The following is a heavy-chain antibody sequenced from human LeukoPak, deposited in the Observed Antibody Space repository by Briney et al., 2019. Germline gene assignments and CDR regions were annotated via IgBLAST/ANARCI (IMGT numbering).Heavy chain of an antibody. V-gene: IGHV1-46*01. CDR2: INPSAGST. D-gene: IGHD6-13*01. CDR3: AREGSWGFRLIAF. Sequence: ASVKVSCKASGYXFTGYYMDWVRQAPGQGLEWLGIINPSAGSTSYAQRFQGRIAMTRDTSTSTVYMGLSSLKIEDTAVYFCAREGSWGFRLIAFWGQGTVVTVSS. CDR1: GYXFTGYY. J-gene: IGHJ4*02.